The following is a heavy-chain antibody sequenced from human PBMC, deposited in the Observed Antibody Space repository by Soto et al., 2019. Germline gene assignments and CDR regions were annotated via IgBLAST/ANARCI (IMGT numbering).Heavy chain of an antibody. CDR3: ARDSDPTVGVTLDY. D-gene: IGHD2-21*02. Sequence: QVQLVESGGGVVQPGRSLRLSCAASGFTFSSYGMHWVRQAPGKGLEWVAVIWYDGSNKYYADSVKGRFTISRDNSKNTLYLQMNSLRAEDTAVYYCARDSDPTVGVTLDYWGQGTLVTVSS. CDR1: GFTFSSYG. J-gene: IGHJ4*02. CDR2: IWYDGSNK. V-gene: IGHV3-33*01.